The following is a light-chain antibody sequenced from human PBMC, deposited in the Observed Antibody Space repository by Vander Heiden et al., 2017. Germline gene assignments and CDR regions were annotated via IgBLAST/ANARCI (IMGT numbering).Light chain of an antibody. CDR2: KAS. J-gene: IGKJ2*01. V-gene: IGKV1-5*03. CDR3: QQYNSYSPEYT. Sequence: DIQMTQSPSTLSASVGDRVTITCRASQSISSWLAWYQQKPGKAPKLLIYKASSLESGVPSRFNGSGSGTEFTLTISSLQPDDFATYYCQQYNSYSPEYTFGQGTKLEIK. CDR1: QSISSW.